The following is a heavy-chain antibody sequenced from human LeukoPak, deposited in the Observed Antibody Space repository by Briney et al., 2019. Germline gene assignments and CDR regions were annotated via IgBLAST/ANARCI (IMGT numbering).Heavy chain of an antibody. CDR3: AVTGYSSKSPNI. D-gene: IGHD6-13*01. CDR2: ISGSGGST. V-gene: IGHV3-23*01. CDR1: GFTFSSFG. Sequence: GGSLRLSCAASGFTFSSFGMSWVRQAPGKGLEWVSDISGSGGSTHYADSVKGRFTISRDNSKNTLYLQMNSLRAEDTAVYYCAVTGYSSKSPNIWGQGTMVTVS. J-gene: IGHJ3*02.